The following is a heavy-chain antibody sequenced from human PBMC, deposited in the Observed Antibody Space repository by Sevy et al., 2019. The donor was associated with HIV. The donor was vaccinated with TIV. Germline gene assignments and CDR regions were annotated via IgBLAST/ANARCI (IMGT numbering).Heavy chain of an antibody. CDR2: ISGSGGST. J-gene: IGHJ4*02. CDR1: GFTFSSYA. D-gene: IGHD2-21*02. CDR3: ARVFSCGGYCYSFDY. Sequence: GGSLRLSCAASGFTFSSYAMSWVHQAPGKGLEWVSAISGSGGSTYYADSVKGRFTISRDNSKNTLYLQMNSLRVEDTAVYFCARVFSCGGYCYSFDYWGQGAPVTVSS. V-gene: IGHV3-23*01.